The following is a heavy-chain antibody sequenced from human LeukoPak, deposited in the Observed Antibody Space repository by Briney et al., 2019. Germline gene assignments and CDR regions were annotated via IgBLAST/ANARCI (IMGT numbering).Heavy chain of an antibody. J-gene: IGHJ6*02. CDR3: ARMVGGTMICHDYYYYGMDV. CDR1: GGSISSYY. D-gene: IGHD3-22*01. V-gene: IGHV4-59*01. Sequence: SSETLSLTCTVSGGSISSYYWSWIRQPPGKGLEWIGYIYYSGSTNYNPSLKSRVTISVDTSKNQFSLKLSSVTAADTAVYYCARMVGGTMICHDYYYYGMDVWGQGTTVTVSS. CDR2: IYYSGST.